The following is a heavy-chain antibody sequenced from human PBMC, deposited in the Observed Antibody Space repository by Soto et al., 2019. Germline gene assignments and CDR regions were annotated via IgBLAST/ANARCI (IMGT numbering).Heavy chain of an antibody. J-gene: IGHJ6*02. CDR2: ISYSANT. Sequence: SETLSLTCTVSGGSISSGGYYWSWIRQHPGKGLEWIGYISYSANTYYNPSLRSRVTISVDMSKSHFSLNLNSVTAADTATYYCARAVPGFSGMYVWGQGTTLTISS. D-gene: IGHD3-10*01. CDR1: GGSISSGGYY. CDR3: ARAVPGFSGMYV. V-gene: IGHV4-31*03.